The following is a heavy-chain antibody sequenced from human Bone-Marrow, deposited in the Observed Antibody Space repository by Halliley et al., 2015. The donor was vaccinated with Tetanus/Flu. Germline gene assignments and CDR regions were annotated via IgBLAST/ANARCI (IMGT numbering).Heavy chain of an antibody. Sequence: SLRLSCAVSGGSISGYEWWSWVRQSPGKGLEWLAGIYHRGNKNHNPSVKSRLTISVDNSKNEFSLNLTSVTAADTAVYYCARGGARRHYASSATGVFDYWGQGTLVTVSS. J-gene: IGHJ4*02. CDR3: ARGGARRHYASSATGVFDY. V-gene: IGHV4-4*02. D-gene: IGHD3-22*01. CDR1: GGSISGYEW. CDR2: IYHRGNK.